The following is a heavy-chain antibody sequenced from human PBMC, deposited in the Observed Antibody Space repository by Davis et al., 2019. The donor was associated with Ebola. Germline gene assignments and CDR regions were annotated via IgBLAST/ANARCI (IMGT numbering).Heavy chain of an antibody. Sequence: AASVKVSCKASGGTFSSYAISWVRQAPGQGLAWMGGIIPIFGTANYAQKFQGRVTITADESTSTAYMELSSLRSEDTAVYYCARGMVQGVITYYYYGMDVWGQGTTVTVSS. CDR1: GGTFSSYA. D-gene: IGHD3-10*01. CDR3: ARGMVQGVITYYYYGMDV. CDR2: IIPIFGTA. J-gene: IGHJ6*02. V-gene: IGHV1-69*13.